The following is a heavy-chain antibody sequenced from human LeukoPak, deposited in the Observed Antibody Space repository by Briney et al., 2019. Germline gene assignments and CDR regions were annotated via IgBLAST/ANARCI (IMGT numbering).Heavy chain of an antibody. CDR3: ARGRRYCSSTSCPAHAFDI. Sequence: ASVKVSCKASGYTFTGYYMHWVRQAPGQGLEWMGRINPNSGGTNYAQKFQGRVTMTRDTSISTAYMELSRLRSDDTAAYYCARGRRYCSSTSCPAHAFDIWGQGTMVTVSS. D-gene: IGHD2-2*01. J-gene: IGHJ3*02. CDR2: INPNSGGT. CDR1: GYTFTGYY. V-gene: IGHV1-2*06.